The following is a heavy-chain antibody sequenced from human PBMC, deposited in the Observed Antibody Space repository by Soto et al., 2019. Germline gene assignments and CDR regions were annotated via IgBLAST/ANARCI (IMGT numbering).Heavy chain of an antibody. Sequence: PGGSLRLSCAASGFTVTSNYMTWVRQAPGKGLEWVSVIYRSGATYYPDSVRGRFTASRDYSHNTLYLQMDSLRVEDTAVYYCARDSGMLRGSYGVDVWGPGTRVTVSS. CDR1: GFTVTSNY. D-gene: IGHD3-10*01. V-gene: IGHV3-53*01. CDR2: IYRSGAT. J-gene: IGHJ6*02. CDR3: ARDSGMLRGSYGVDV.